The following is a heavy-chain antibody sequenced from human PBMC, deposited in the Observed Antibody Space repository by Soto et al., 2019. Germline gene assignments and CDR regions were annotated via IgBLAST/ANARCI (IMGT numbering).Heavy chain of an antibody. CDR1: GFTFSSYN. CDR2: ISLSSSTL. Sequence: EVQLVESGGGLVQPGGSLRLSCAASGFTFSSYNMNWVRQAPGKGLEWISDISLSSSTLFYADSVKGRFTISRDNAKNTLYLQMNSLRAEDTAVYYCARDSRNDYYYMDVWGKGTTVTVSS. CDR3: ARDSRNDYYYMDV. D-gene: IGHD1-1*01. V-gene: IGHV3-48*01. J-gene: IGHJ6*03.